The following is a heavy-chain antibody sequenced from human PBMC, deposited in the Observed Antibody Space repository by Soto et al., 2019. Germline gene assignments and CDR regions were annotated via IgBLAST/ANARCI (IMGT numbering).Heavy chain of an antibody. CDR1: GGSINTFY. CDR2: IFSSGST. CDR3: AREGSYSAYNFAHGIQLWSFDF. V-gene: IGHV4-4*07. D-gene: IGHD5-12*01. J-gene: IGHJ4*02. Sequence: SETLSLTCTVSGGSINTFYWSWVRQPAGKGLEWIGRIFSSGSTSFNPSLESRVAMSVDTSKNHFSLNLSSVTAADMAIYYCAREGSYSAYNFAHGIQLWSFDFWGQGALVTVSS.